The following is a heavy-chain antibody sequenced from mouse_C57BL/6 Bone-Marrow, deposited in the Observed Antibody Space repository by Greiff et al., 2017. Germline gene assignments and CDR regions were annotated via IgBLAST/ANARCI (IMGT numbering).Heavy chain of an antibody. D-gene: IGHD3-2*02. V-gene: IGHV5-9*01. CDR2: ISGGGGNT. Sequence: EVQVVESGGGLVKPGGSLKLSCAASGFTFSSYTMSWVRQTPEKRLEWVATISGGGGNTYYPDKVKGRFTISRDNAKHTLYLQMSSLRSEDTALYYCARHGAQAGFAYWGQGTLVTVSA. J-gene: IGHJ3*01. CDR1: GFTFSSYT. CDR3: ARHGAQAGFAY.